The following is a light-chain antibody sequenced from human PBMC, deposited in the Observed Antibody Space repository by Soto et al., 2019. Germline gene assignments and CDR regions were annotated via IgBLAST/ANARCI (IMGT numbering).Light chain of an antibody. CDR1: QSIGTC. Sequence: IQMTQSLSSLSASIGDRVSITCRASQSIGTCLNWYQQKPGEAPNLLIHTSFTLYSGVPSRFSGTGSGTDFTLTISSLQPEDFATYFCQQAFSAEWTFGQGTRWIS. J-gene: IGKJ1*01. V-gene: IGKV1-39*01. CDR2: TSF. CDR3: QQAFSAEWT.